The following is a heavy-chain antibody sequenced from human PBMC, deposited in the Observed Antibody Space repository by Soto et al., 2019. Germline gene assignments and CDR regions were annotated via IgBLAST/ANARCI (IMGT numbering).Heavy chain of an antibody. D-gene: IGHD1-26*01. V-gene: IGHV3-30*18. CDR3: AKVGATYAFDY. CDR2: ISYDGSNK. J-gene: IGHJ4*02. Sequence: GGSLRLSCAASGFTFSSYGMHWVRQAPGKGLEWVAVISYDGSNKYYADSVKGRFTISRDNSKNTLYLQMNSLRAEDTAVYYWAKVGATYAFDYWGQGTLVTVSS. CDR1: GFTFSSYG.